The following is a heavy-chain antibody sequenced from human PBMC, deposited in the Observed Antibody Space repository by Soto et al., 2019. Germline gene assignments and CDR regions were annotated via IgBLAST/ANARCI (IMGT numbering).Heavy chain of an antibody. J-gene: IGHJ6*02. CDR3: ARWLRNGMHV. Sequence: QVQLVQSGAEVKKPGASVKVSCTASGYTFINYGISWVRQAPGQGLELMGWISTYDGNTKYAQKVQGRVTMTTDTSTRTAYMELRSLRSDDTAVYYCARWLRNGMHVWGQWTTVAVSS. CDR1: GYTFINYG. V-gene: IGHV1-18*01. D-gene: IGHD3-22*01. CDR2: ISTYDGNT.